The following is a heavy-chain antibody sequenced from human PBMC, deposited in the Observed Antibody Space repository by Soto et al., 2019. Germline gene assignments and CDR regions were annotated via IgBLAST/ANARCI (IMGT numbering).Heavy chain of an antibody. V-gene: IGHV3-30*18. D-gene: IGHD1-1*01. CDR3: AKDGSTPVAFRFFDS. J-gene: IGHJ4*01. CDR2: ISLEGSNK. CDR1: GFNFSHFA. Sequence: GGSLRLSCEAAGFNFSHFAMDWVRQAPGKGLEWLAIISLEGSNKYSAKAVKDRFTISRDNSKSTLYLQMNNLRPEDTAVYYCAKDGSTPVAFRFFDSCGHVTPVTASS.